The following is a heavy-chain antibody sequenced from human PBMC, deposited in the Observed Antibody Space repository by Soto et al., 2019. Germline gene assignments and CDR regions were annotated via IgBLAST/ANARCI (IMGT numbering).Heavy chain of an antibody. CDR2: INHSGST. CDR3: ARTYYDFWSGYYSD. V-gene: IGHV4-34*01. Sequence: PSETLSLTCAVYGGSFSGYYWSWIRQPPGKGLEWIGEINHSGSTNYNPSLKSRVTISVDTSKNQFSLKLSSVTAADTAVYYCARTYYDFWSGYYSDWGQGTLVTVSS. CDR1: GGSFSGYY. J-gene: IGHJ4*02. D-gene: IGHD3-3*01.